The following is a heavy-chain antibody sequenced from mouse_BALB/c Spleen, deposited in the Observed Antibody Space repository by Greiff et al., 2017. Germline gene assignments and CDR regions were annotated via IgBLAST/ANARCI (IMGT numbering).Heavy chain of an antibody. D-gene: IGHD1-1*01. CDR3: ARVITTVVGSFDY. V-gene: IGHV5-17*02. CDR1: GFTFSSFG. Sequence: EVQLVESGGGLVQPGGSRKLSCAASGFTFSSFGMHWVRQAPEKGLEWVAYISSGSSTIYYADTVKGRFTISRDNPKNTLFLQMTSLRSEDTAMYYCARVITTVVGSFDYWGQGTTLTVSS. J-gene: IGHJ2*01. CDR2: ISSGSSTI.